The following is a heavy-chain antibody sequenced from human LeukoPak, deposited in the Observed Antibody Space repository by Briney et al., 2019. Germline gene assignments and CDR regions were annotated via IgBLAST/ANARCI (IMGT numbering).Heavy chain of an antibody. CDR3: ARDDVGRRYDY. CDR2: TYYRSNWIN. J-gene: IGHJ4*02. V-gene: IGHV6-1*01. CDR1: GDSAFSSTAA. D-gene: IGHD1-26*01. Sequence: SQTLSLTCAISGDSAFSSTAAWNWIRQSPSRGLQWLGRTYYRSNWINEYAISVRGRIAINPDTSKNQFSLQLNSVTPVDTAVYFCARDDVGRRYDYWGQGIRVTVSS.